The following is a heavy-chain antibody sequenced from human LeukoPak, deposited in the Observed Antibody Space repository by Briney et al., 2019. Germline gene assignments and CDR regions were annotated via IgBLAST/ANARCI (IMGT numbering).Heavy chain of an antibody. CDR2: ISGSGDDT. CDR3: VKFRSYDILTGYYSNYQYYYMDV. V-gene: IGHV3-23*01. J-gene: IGHJ6*03. CDR1: GFTFSTYA. D-gene: IGHD3-9*01. Sequence: GGSLRLSCAASGFTFSTYAMSWVRQAPGKGLEWVSGISGSGDDTYDADSVKGRFTISRDNSKNTLYLQMNSLRAEDTAVFYCVKFRSYDILTGYYSNYQYYYMDVWGKGTTVTVSS.